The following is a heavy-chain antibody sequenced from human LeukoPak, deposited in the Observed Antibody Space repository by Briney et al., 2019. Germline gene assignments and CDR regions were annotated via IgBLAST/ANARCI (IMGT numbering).Heavy chain of an antibody. CDR3: ARDRSAYGVITIFDY. Sequence: GGSLRLSCAASGFTFSSFEMNWVRQAPGKGLEWVSYITSSGSTIYYADSVRGRFTISRDNAKNSLYLQMNSLRAEDTAVYYCARDRSAYGVITIFDYWGQGTLVTVSS. D-gene: IGHD2-21*01. CDR2: ITSSGSTI. V-gene: IGHV3-48*03. CDR1: GFTFSSFE. J-gene: IGHJ4*02.